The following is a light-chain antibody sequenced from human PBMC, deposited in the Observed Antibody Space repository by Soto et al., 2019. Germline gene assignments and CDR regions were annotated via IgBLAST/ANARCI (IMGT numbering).Light chain of an antibody. J-gene: IGLJ2*01. Sequence: QSALTQPASVSGSPGQSITFSCTGTSSDVGTYKYVSWYQQHPGKAPKLIIYDVNNRPSGVSNRFSGSKSGNTASLTISGLQAEDEGDYYCGSYTTSTTLVFGGGTKLTVL. CDR2: DVN. CDR3: GSYTTSTTLV. CDR1: SSDVGTYKY. V-gene: IGLV2-14*03.